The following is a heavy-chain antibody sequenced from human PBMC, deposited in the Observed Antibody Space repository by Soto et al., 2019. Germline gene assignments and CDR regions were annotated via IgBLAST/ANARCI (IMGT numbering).Heavy chain of an antibody. V-gene: IGHV3-30-3*01. Sequence: LRLSCAASGFTFSSYAMHWVRQAPGKGLEWVAVISYDGSNKYYADSVKGRFTISRDNSKNTLYLQMNSLRAEDTAVYYCARDSSSWPNYYYYGMDVWGQGTTVTVSS. CDR1: GFTFSSYA. J-gene: IGHJ6*02. D-gene: IGHD6-13*01. CDR2: ISYDGSNK. CDR3: ARDSSSWPNYYYYGMDV.